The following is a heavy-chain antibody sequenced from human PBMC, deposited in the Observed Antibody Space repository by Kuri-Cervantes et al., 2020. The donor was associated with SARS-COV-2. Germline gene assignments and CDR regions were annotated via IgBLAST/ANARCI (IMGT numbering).Heavy chain of an antibody. D-gene: IGHD2-2*01. CDR1: GFTFSSYS. Sequence: GESLKISCAASGFTFSSYSMNWVRQAPGKGLEWVSSISSSSYIYYADSVKGRFTISRDNAKNTLYLQMNSLRDEDTAVYYCARVRGYCSSTSCLRGYNWFDPWGQGTLVTVSS. V-gene: IGHV3-21*01. J-gene: IGHJ5*02. CDR3: ARVRGYCSSTSCLRGYNWFDP. CDR2: ISSSSYI.